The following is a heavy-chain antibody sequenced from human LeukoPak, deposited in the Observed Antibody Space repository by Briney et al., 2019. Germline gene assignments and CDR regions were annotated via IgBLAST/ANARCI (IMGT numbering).Heavy chain of an antibody. V-gene: IGHV3-74*01. CDR3: ARAVLRWRKVDY. D-gene: IGHD4-23*01. J-gene: IGHJ4*02. CDR1: GFTFSSYW. Sequence: GRSLRLSCAASGFTFSSYWMHWVRQAPGKGLVWVSRINTDGSSTSYADSVKGRFTISRDNAKNTLYLQINSLRAEDTAVYYCARAVLRWRKVDYWGQGTLVTVSS. CDR2: INTDGSST.